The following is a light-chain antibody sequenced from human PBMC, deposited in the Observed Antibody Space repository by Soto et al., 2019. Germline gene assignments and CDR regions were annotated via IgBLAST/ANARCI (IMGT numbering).Light chain of an antibody. J-gene: IGKJ1*01. CDR2: GAS. V-gene: IGKV3-15*01. CDR1: QSVSSN. CDR3: QQYNNWPPGT. Sequence: EIVLTQSPGTLSLSPGERATLSCRASQSVSSNLAWYQQKPGQAPRLLIYGASTRATGIPARFSGSGSGTEFTLTISSLQSEDFAVYYCQQYNNWPPGTFGQGTKVDI.